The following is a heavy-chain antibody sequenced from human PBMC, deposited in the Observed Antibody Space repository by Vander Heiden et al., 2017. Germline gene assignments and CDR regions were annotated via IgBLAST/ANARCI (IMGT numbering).Heavy chain of an antibody. CDR1: GFIFSDYE. CDR3: ARYCSSTSCSDAFDI. J-gene: IGHJ3*02. V-gene: IGHV3-11*01. CDR2: ISSSGTTI. D-gene: IGHD2-2*01. Sequence: QAQLVESGGGLVKPGGSLRLSCAASGFIFSDYEMSWIRRAPGKGVEWFSYISSSGTTIHDADSVKGRFTISRDNAKNSLYLQMNSMGADDTALYYCARYCSSTSCSDAFDIWGQGTMVTVSS.